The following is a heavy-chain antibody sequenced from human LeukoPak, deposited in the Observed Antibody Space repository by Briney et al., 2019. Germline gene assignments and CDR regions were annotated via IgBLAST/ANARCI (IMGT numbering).Heavy chain of an antibody. CDR3: ARDSGANPGY. V-gene: IGHV4-4*02. CDR2: IDHTGRT. Sequence: SGTLSLTCAVSGDSISNGDWWSWVRQPPGKGLAWIGEIDHTGRTNYNPSLQSRVPISVAKSTNHFSLTLSSVTAADTAVYYCARDSGANPGYWGQGALVPVSS. CDR1: GDSISNGDW. J-gene: IGHJ4*02.